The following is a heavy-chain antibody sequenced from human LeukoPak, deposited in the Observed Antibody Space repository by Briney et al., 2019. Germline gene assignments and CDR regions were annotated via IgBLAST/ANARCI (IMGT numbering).Heavy chain of an antibody. V-gene: IGHV4-4*09. CDR3: ARHRTEMATITDDTFDM. CDR2: FYTSGNT. CDR1: GTSITPYS. J-gene: IGHJ3*02. D-gene: IGHD5-24*01. Sequence: SETLSLTCSVSGTSITPYSWSWIRQPPGRGLEWIGYFYTSGNTHQNPSLKSRITMSIDASKNQFSLRLSSMTAADTAVYYCARHRTEMATITDDTFDMWGQGTMVTVSS.